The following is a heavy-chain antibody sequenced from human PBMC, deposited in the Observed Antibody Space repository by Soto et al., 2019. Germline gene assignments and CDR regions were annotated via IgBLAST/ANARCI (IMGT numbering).Heavy chain of an antibody. V-gene: IGHV3-74*03. J-gene: IGHJ4*02. CDR3: ARDLGGPDY. D-gene: IGHD3-16*01. CDR2: LSSDGFGT. Sequence: LRLSCAASGFTLSAYWMHWVRQAPGRGLEWVSRLSSDGFGTAYADSVKGRFHISRDNARNTLFLQMNGLRAEDTAVYYCARDLGGPDYWGRGTLVTVSS. CDR1: GFTLSAYW.